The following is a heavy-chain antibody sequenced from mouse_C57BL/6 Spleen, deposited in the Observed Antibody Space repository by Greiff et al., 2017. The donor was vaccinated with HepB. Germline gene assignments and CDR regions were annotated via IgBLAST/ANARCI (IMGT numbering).Heavy chain of an antibody. J-gene: IGHJ2*01. Sequence: VQLQQSGPELVKPGASVKISCKASGYTFTDYYINWVKQRPGQGLEWIGWIYPGSGSTYYNEKFKGKATLTVDKSSSTAYMLLSSLTSEDSAVYVCARAYYGSNLNYFDYWGQGTTLTVSS. V-gene: IGHV1-75*01. CDR1: GYTFTDYY. D-gene: IGHD1-1*01. CDR2: IYPGSGST. CDR3: ARAYYGSNLNYFDY.